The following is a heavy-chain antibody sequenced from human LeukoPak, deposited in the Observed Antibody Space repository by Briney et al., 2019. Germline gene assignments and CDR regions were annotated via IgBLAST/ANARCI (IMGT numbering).Heavy chain of an antibody. CDR2: IYYSGST. Sequence: SQTLSLTCTVSGGSISSGDYYWRWIRQPPGKGLEWIGYIYYSGSTYYNPSLKSRVTISVDTSKNQFSLKLSSVTAADTAVYYCALRGYSYGYSPVIDYWGQGTLVTASS. CDR1: GGSISSGDYY. CDR3: ALRGYSYGYSPVIDY. V-gene: IGHV4-30-4*08. D-gene: IGHD5-18*01. J-gene: IGHJ4*02.